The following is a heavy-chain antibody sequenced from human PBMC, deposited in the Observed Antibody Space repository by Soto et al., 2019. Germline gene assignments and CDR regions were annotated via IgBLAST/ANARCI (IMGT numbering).Heavy chain of an antibody. D-gene: IGHD2-21*01. Sequence: GEALKISCKASGYSFSNYWIGWVRQLPGKGLEGMGIIYPGDSDTRYNPSFQGQVTFSADKSVSTAYLQWSSLEASDTAIYYWTSRPYRALSSNNRGWRYSTQFDPGGQGSLVTVS. J-gene: IGHJ5*02. CDR1: GYSFSNYW. V-gene: IGHV5-51*01. CDR3: TSRPYRALSSNNRGWRYSTQFDP. CDR2: IYPGDSDT.